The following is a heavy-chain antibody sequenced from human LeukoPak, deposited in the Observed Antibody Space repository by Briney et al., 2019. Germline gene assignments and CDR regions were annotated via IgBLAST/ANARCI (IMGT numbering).Heavy chain of an antibody. CDR3: ARGPNKSDGGNSGSAWFDP. CDR2: MNPNSGNT. Sequence: ASVKVSCKASGYTFTTYDINWVRQATGQGLEWTGWMNPNSGNTGYAQKFQGRVTMTRNTSISTAYMELSSLRSEDTAVYYCARGPNKSDGGNSGSAWFDPWGQGTLVTVSS. J-gene: IGHJ5*02. CDR1: GYTFTTYD. D-gene: IGHD4-23*01. V-gene: IGHV1-8*01.